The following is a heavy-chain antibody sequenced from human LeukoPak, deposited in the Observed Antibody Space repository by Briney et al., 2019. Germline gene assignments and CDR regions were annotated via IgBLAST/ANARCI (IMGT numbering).Heavy chain of an antibody. Sequence: SETLSLTCAVYGGSFSGYYWSWIRQPPGKGLEWIGEINHSGSTNYNPSLKSRVTISVDTSKNQFSLKLSSVTAADTAVYYCARVVRDPLWFGESHAFDIWGQGTMVTVSS. V-gene: IGHV4-34*01. CDR3: ARVVRDPLWFGESHAFDI. CDR1: GGSFSGYY. CDR2: INHSGST. J-gene: IGHJ3*02. D-gene: IGHD3-10*01.